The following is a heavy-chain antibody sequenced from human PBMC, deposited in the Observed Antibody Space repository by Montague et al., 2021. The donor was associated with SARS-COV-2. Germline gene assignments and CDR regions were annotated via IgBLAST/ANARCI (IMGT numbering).Heavy chain of an antibody. CDR1: GFTFSSYE. CDR2: ISSSGSTV. Sequence: SLRLSCAASGFTFSSYEMNWVRQAPGKRLEWVSYISSSGSTVYYADSVKGRFTISRDNAKNSLYLQMNSLRAEDTAVYYCARSGNIAVAGTLWFDYYYYMDLWGKGTTVTVSS. J-gene: IGHJ6*03. D-gene: IGHD6-19*01. V-gene: IGHV3-48*03. CDR3: ARSGNIAVAGTLWFDYYYYMDL.